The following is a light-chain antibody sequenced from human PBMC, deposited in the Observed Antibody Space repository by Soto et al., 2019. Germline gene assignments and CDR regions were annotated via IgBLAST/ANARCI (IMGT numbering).Light chain of an antibody. CDR1: QSISTY. V-gene: IGKV1-39*01. CDR3: QQSYDTLWT. CDR2: AAS. Sequence: DIPMTQSPSSLSASVGDRVTITCRASQSISTYLNWYQQKPGRAPNLLIYAASSLLSGVPSRFSGSGSGTDFTLTISSLQPEDFATYYCQQSYDTLWTFGQGTKVEIK. J-gene: IGKJ1*01.